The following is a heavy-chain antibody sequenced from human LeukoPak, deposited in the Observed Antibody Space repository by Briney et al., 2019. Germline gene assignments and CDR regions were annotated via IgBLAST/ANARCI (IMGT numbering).Heavy chain of an antibody. CDR2: ISGGGGST. Sequence: GGSLRLSCAASGFTFTSYSMNWVRQAPGKGLEWVSTISGGGGSTYYADSVKGRFTISRDNSKNTLYLQMNSLRAEDTAVYYCARAGSSSYYYYYYGMDVWGQGTTVTVSS. CDR3: ARAGSSSYYYYYYGMDV. J-gene: IGHJ6*02. CDR1: GFTFTSYS. D-gene: IGHD6-6*01. V-gene: IGHV3-23*01.